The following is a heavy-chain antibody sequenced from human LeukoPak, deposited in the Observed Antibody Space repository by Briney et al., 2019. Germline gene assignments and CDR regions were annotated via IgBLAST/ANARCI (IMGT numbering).Heavy chain of an antibody. V-gene: IGHV5-51*01. CDR3: ARPLRLGQFDGAFDI. D-gene: IGHD3-10*01. J-gene: IGHJ3*02. CDR2: IYPGDSDT. Sequence: GESLKISCKASGYSFTSYWIGWVRQMPGKGLEWMGIIYPGDSDTRYSPSFQGQVTISADKSISTAYLQWSSLKASDTAMYYCARPLRLGQFDGAFDIWGQGTMVTVSS. CDR1: GYSFTSYW.